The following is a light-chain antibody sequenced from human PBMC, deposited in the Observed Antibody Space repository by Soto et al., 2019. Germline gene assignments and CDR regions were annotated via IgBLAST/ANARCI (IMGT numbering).Light chain of an antibody. CDR3: SSYTSSATDV. J-gene: IGLJ1*01. V-gene: IGLV2-14*01. CDR2: EVS. Sequence: QSALTQPASVSGSPGQSITISCTGTSSDVSGYNYVSWYQQHPGKAPKLMIYEVSNRPSGVSNRFSGSKSGNTASLTISGLQAEDEADYYCSSYTSSATDVFGTGTKLTVL. CDR1: SSDVSGYNY.